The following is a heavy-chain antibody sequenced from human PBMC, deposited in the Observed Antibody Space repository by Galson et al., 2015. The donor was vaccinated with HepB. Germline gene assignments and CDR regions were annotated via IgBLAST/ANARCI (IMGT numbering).Heavy chain of an antibody. CDR1: GFTFSDYY. V-gene: IGHV3-11*03. CDR3: ARTKDSSGYYTYYFDY. CDR2: ISSSSSYT. J-gene: IGHJ4*02. Sequence: SLRLSCAASGFTFSDYYMSWIRQAPGKGLEWVSYISSSSSYTNYADSVKGRFTISRDNAKNSLYLQMNSLRAEDTAVYYCARTKDSSGYYTYYFDYWGQGTLVTVSS. D-gene: IGHD3-22*01.